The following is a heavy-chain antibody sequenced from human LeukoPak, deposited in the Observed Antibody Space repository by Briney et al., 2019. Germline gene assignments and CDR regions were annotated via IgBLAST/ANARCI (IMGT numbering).Heavy chain of an antibody. V-gene: IGHV4-59*02. J-gene: IGHJ4*02. CDR1: GGSVSRYY. CDR2: IYYSGST. CDR3: ARLEYSSGWYVY. D-gene: IGHD6-19*01. Sequence: SETLSLTCSVSGGSVSRYYWSWIRQPPGKGLEWIGYIYYSGSTNYNPSLKSRVTISVDTSKKEFYLKLSSVTAADTAVYFCARLEYSSGWYVYWGQGTLVTVSS.